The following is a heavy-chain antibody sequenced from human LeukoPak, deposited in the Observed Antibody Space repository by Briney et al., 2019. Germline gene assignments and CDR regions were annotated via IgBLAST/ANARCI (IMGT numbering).Heavy chain of an antibody. D-gene: IGHD2/OR15-2a*01. CDR1: GFTIVTYS. Sequence: GGSLTLSCAASGFTIVTYSMRWVRQAPGKGLEWVSTTNSDGGYIVYADSGKGRFTLSKDNANNSLYLQMNSLRADDTAVYYCARDNAVCSRDYWGQGTLVTVSS. CDR2: TNSDGGYI. CDR3: ARDNAVCSRDY. J-gene: IGHJ4*02. V-gene: IGHV3-21*01.